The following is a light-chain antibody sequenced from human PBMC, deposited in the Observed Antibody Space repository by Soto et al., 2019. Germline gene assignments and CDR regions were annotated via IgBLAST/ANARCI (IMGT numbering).Light chain of an antibody. V-gene: IGLV2-23*02. CDR3: CSSGGSPTYV. Sequence: QSALTQPASVSGSPGQSITISCTGTSSNDGSYKRVSWYQQHPGKAPTLMIFEVNKRPSGVSTRFSGSKSGNTASLTISGLKVEDEADYYCCSSGGSPTYVFGTGTKVTVL. CDR2: EVN. J-gene: IGLJ1*01. CDR1: SSNDGSYKR.